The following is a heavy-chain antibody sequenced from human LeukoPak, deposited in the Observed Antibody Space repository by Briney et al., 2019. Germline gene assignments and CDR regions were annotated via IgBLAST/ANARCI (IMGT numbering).Heavy chain of an antibody. J-gene: IGHJ4*02. V-gene: IGHV3-21*01. Sequence: PGGSLRLSCAASGFTFSSYSMNWVRQAPGKGLEWVSSISSSSSYIYYADSVKGRFTISRDNAKISLYLQMNSLRAEDTAVYYCARDPYDFWSGYHYFDYWGQGTLATVSS. CDR2: ISSSSSYI. CDR3: ARDPYDFWSGYHYFDY. D-gene: IGHD3-3*01. CDR1: GFTFSSYS.